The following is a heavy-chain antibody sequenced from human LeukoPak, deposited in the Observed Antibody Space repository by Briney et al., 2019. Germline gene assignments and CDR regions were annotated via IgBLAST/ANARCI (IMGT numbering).Heavy chain of an antibody. D-gene: IGHD3-10*01. V-gene: IGHV3-23*01. CDR2: ISGSGGST. Sequence: TGGSLRLSCAASGFTFSSYAMSWVRQAPGKGLEWVSAISGSGGSTYYADSVKGRFTISRDNSKNTLYLQMNSLRAEDTAVYYCANDPGLVRGVSDYWGQGTLVTVSS. CDR3: ANDPGLVRGVSDY. J-gene: IGHJ4*02. CDR1: GFTFSSYA.